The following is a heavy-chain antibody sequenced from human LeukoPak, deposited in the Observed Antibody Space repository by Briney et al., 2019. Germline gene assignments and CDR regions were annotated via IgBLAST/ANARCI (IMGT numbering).Heavy chain of an antibody. CDR2: IIPILGTA. J-gene: IGHJ4*02. CDR1: GGTFITYA. Sequence: SVKVSCKASGGTFITYAISWVRQAPGQGLEWMGGIIPILGTANYAQNFQGRVTITADEATSTVYMELSSLRSEDTAVYYCARDSGSGNNDYWGQGTLVTVSS. CDR3: ARDSGSGNNDY. V-gene: IGHV1-69*13. D-gene: IGHD1-26*01.